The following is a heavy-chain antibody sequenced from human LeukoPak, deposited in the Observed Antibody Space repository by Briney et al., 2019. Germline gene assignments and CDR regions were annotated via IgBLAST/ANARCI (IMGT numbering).Heavy chain of an antibody. CDR2: ISSSAITI. CDR1: GFSFSSYE. J-gene: IGHJ3*02. D-gene: IGHD2-15*01. V-gene: IGHV3-48*03. Sequence: PGGSLRLSCAASGFSFSSYEMNWVRQAPGKGLEWVSYISSSAITIYADSVKGRFTISRDNAKNSLYLQMNSLRAEDTALYYCARGGYCSGGSCYRFNAFDIWGQGTMVTVSS. CDR3: ARGGYCSGGSCYRFNAFDI.